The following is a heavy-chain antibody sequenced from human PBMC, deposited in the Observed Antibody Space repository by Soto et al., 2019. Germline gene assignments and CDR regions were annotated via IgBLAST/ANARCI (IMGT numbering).Heavy chain of an antibody. Sequence: SQTLSLTCAISGDSVSSNSAAWNWIRQSPSRGLEWLGRTYYRSKWYNDYAVSVKSRITINPDTSKNQFYLQLNSVTPDDTAVYYCARGLRITGATGALRGATYYYCYGMDVWGQGTTVTVSS. D-gene: IGHD1-7*01. CDR3: ARGLRITGATGALRGATYYYCYGMDV. J-gene: IGHJ6*02. CDR2: TYYRSKWYN. V-gene: IGHV6-1*01. CDR1: GDSVSSNSAA.